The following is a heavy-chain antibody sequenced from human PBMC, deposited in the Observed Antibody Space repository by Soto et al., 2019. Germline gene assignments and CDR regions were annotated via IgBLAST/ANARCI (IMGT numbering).Heavy chain of an antibody. CDR2: ISYDGSNK. CDR3: AKGGKYGYDSSGTPFDY. Sequence: GSLRLSFAASGFTFSSYGMHWVRQAPGKGLEWVAVISYDGSNKYYADSVKGRFTISRDNSKNTLYLQMNSLRAEDTVVYYCAKGGKYGYDSSGTPFDYWGQGTLVTVSS. CDR1: GFTFSSYG. J-gene: IGHJ4*02. V-gene: IGHV3-30*18. D-gene: IGHD3-22*01.